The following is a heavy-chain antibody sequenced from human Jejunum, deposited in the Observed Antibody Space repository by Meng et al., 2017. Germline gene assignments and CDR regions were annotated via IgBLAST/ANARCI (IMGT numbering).Heavy chain of an antibody. D-gene: IGHD3-10*01. CDR1: GFTLSGYW. CDR3: VRNGGSGAY. V-gene: IGHV3-7*01. Sequence: GGSLRLSCAASGFTLSGYWMNWIRQAPGKGLEWVANINPDGTSELYVDSVKGRFTISRDNSKNSLDLQLNSLRVEDTAIYYCVRNGGSGAYWGQGTLVTVSS. CDR2: INPDGTSE. J-gene: IGHJ4*02.